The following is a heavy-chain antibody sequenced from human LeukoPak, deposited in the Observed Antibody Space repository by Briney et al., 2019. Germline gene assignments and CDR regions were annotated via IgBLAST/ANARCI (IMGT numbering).Heavy chain of an antibody. Sequence: ASVKVSFKASGYTFTGYYMHWVRQAPGQGLEWMGWINPNSGGTNYAQKFQGRVTMTRDTSISTAYMELSRLRSDDTAVYYCARERRAAAGTRGRSVDYWGQGTLVTVSS. CDR2: INPNSGGT. CDR3: ARERRAAAGTRGRSVDY. V-gene: IGHV1-2*02. J-gene: IGHJ4*02. CDR1: GYTFTGYY. D-gene: IGHD6-13*01.